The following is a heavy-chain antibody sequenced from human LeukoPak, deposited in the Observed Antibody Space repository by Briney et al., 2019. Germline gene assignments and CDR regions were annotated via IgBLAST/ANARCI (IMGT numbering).Heavy chain of an antibody. CDR1: GFTFNNYN. CDR3: ARDPYSGNYGDYYYYYMDV. D-gene: IGHD1-26*01. Sequence: GGSLRLSCAASGFTFNNYNMNWVRQAPGKALEWVSSITSSGTYIFYADSVKGRFTISRDNAKNSLYLQMNSLGPEDTAVYYCARDPYSGNYGDYYYYYMDVWGKGTTVTISS. V-gene: IGHV3-21*01. CDR2: ITSSGTYI. J-gene: IGHJ6*03.